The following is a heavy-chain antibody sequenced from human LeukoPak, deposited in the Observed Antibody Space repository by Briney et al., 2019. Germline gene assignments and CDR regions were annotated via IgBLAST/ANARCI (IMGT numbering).Heavy chain of an antibody. CDR3: ARAPSEIGGYYPEYFRH. CDR2: IKSDGST. J-gene: IGHJ1*01. Sequence: GGSLRLSCAASGFTFSSYWMHWVRQIPGKGLVWVSRIKSDGSTNYADSVKGRFTISRDNAKNTLSLQMNSLRAEDTGVYYCARAPSEIGGYYPEYFRHWGQGTLVTVSS. V-gene: IGHV3-74*01. D-gene: IGHD3-22*01. CDR1: GFTFSSYW.